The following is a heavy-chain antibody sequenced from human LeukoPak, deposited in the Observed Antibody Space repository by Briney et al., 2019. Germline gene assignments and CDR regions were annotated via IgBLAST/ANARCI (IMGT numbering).Heavy chain of an antibody. CDR2: IYPGDSDT. Sequence: GESLKISCKGSGYSFTSYWIGWVRQMPGKGLEWMGIIYPGDSDTRYSPSFQGQVTISADKSISTAYLQRSSLKASDTAMYYCARVTTGTTYGDYYYGMDVWGQGTTVTVSS. D-gene: IGHD1-1*01. CDR3: ARVTTGTTYGDYYYGMDV. V-gene: IGHV5-51*01. J-gene: IGHJ6*02. CDR1: GYSFTSYW.